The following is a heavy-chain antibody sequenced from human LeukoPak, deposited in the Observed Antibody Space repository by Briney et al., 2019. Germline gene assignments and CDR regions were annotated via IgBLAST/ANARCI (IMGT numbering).Heavy chain of an antibody. V-gene: IGHV4-59*01. J-gene: IGHJ6*04. CDR1: GGSISSYY. CDR3: ARGNYDYVWGSYRPLYYYYGMDV. Sequence: SETLSLTCTVSGGSISSYYWSWIRQPPGKGLELIGYIYYSGSTNYNPSLKSRITISVDTSKNQFSLKLSSVTAADTDVYYCARGNYDYVWGSYRPLYYYYGMDVWGKGTTVTVSS. D-gene: IGHD3-16*02. CDR2: IYYSGST.